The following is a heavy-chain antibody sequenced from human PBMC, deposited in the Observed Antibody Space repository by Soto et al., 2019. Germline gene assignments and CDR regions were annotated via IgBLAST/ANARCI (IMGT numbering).Heavy chain of an antibody. J-gene: IGHJ4*02. CDR3: ARQRTSVVTPAYFDV. CDR2: IYYSGRT. V-gene: IGHV4-39*01. CDR1: GDSISSRSYY. Sequence: SETLSLTCTVTGDSISSRSYYWGWIHQPPGKGLEWIGSIYYSGRTYNNPSLRSRVSMSIDTSKDQFSLKLKSVTAADTALYFCARQRTSVVTPAYFDVWGPGSLVTVSS. D-gene: IGHD2-21*02.